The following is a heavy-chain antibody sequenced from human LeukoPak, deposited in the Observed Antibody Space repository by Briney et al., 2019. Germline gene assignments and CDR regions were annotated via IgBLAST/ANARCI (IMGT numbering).Heavy chain of an antibody. V-gene: IGHV4-4*02. D-gene: IGHD3-10*01. Sequence: SETLSLTCAVSGGSISSSNWWSWVRQPPGKGLEWIGEIYHSGSTNYNPSLKSRVTISVDTSKNQFSLKLSSVTAADTAVYYCARVGSYGSGSSRPYYFDYWGQGTLVTVSS. CDR2: IYHSGST. CDR3: ARVGSYGSGSSRPYYFDY. J-gene: IGHJ4*02. CDR1: GGSISSSNW.